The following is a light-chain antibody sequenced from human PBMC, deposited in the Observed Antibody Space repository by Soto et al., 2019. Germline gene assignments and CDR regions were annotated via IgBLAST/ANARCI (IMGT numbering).Light chain of an antibody. Sequence: QSVLTQPRSVSGSPGQSITISCTGTSSDVGGYNYVSWYQQQSGKAPKLMIHEVSNRPSGVSNRFSGSKSGNTASLTISGLQAEDEADYYCSSYTSSRAYVFGIGTQLTVL. CDR1: SSDVGGYNY. CDR3: SSYTSSRAYV. V-gene: IGLV2-14*01. CDR2: EVS. J-gene: IGLJ7*01.